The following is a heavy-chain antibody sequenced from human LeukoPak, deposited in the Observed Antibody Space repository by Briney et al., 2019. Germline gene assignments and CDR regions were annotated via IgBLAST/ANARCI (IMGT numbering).Heavy chain of an antibody. J-gene: IGHJ2*01. CDR1: GDSVTNTNFY. V-gene: IGHV4-39*01. Sequence: PSEPLSLTCTVSGDSVTNTNFYWGWIRQLPGKGLEWMGCIYHSGSTYYNPSLESRVSMSMDMSNHQFSLKLSSVTAADTAVYYCARRGGDSSSLNWYFDLWGRGILVTVSS. D-gene: IGHD6-13*01. CDR2: IYHSGST. CDR3: ARRGGDSSSLNWYFDL.